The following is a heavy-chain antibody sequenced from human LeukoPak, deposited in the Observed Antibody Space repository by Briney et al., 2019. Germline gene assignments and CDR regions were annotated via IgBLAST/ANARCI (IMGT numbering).Heavy chain of an antibody. CDR3: ARGRIVGATSPYDY. J-gene: IGHJ4*02. V-gene: IGHV3-21*06. CDR1: GFTFSNYA. D-gene: IGHD1-26*01. CDR2: ISTTSTYI. Sequence: PGGSLRLSCAASGFTFSNYAMNWVRQAPGRGLEWVSSISTTSTYIYYADSVKGRFTISRDNAKNSLYLQMNSLRAADTAVYYCARGRIVGATSPYDYWGQGTLVTVSS.